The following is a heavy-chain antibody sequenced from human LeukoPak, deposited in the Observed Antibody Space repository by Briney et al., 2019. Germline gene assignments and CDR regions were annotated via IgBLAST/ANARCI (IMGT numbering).Heavy chain of an antibody. J-gene: IGHJ6*03. Sequence: GRSLRLSCVASGFTFNSYAMHWVRQAPGKGLEWVAVISFDGTKKYYSDSVKGRFTISRDKSKNTVYLQMSSLRPQDTSTYYCARAAIYYYYTLDVWGKGTTVAVSS. CDR3: ARAAIYYYYTLDV. V-gene: IGHV3-30*04. CDR2: ISFDGTKK. CDR1: GFTFNSYA.